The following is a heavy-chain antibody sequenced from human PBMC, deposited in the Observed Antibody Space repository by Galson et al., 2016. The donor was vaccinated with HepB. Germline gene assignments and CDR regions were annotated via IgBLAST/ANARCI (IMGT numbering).Heavy chain of an antibody. CDR1: GDSIKNYEYY. Sequence: SETLSLTCTVSGDSIKNYEYYWAWIRQAPGKGLKWIGTVYHNGNANYSPSLKSRVTISVDPSTNQFPLKLPSVTAADTAVYFCARRTEFLFYFDFWGQGALVTVSS. CDR2: VYHNGNA. CDR3: ARRTEFLFYFDF. V-gene: IGHV4-39*01. D-gene: IGHD2/OR15-2a*01. J-gene: IGHJ4*02.